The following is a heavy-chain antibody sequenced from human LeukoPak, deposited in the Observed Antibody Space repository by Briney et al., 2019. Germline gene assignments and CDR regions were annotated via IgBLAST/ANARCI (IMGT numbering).Heavy chain of an antibody. J-gene: IGHJ4*02. Sequence: GGSLRLSWAASGFPLSGYSMNWVRQAPGKGLDVVSSITGSTNYIYYADYVKGRFTISRDNAKNSLYLQMNSLRAEDTAVYYCARVGYCSSSTCRNYFDYWGQGTLVTVSS. V-gene: IGHV3-21*01. CDR2: ITGSTNYI. D-gene: IGHD2-2*01. CDR1: GFPLSGYS. CDR3: ARVGYCSSSTCRNYFDY.